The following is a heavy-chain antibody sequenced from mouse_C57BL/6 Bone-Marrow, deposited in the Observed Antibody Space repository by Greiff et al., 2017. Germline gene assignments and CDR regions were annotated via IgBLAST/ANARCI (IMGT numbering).Heavy chain of an antibody. D-gene: IGHD1-1*01. J-gene: IGHJ4*01. CDR1: GYSITSGYY. Sequence: EVKLMESGPGLVKPSQSLSLTCSVTGYSITSGYYWNWIRQFPGNKLEWMGYISYDGSNNYNPSLKNRISITRDTSKNQFFLKLNSVTTEDTATYYCASNLLLFMDYWGQGTSVTVSS. CDR3: ASNLLLFMDY. V-gene: IGHV3-6*01. CDR2: ISYDGSN.